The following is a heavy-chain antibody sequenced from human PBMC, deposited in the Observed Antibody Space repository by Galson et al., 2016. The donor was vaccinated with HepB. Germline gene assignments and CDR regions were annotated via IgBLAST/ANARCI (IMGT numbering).Heavy chain of an antibody. D-gene: IGHD6-25*01. CDR3: ATSTGYRSGWGAFDI. CDR2: LSANSGAT. V-gene: IGHV1-2*04. J-gene: IGHJ3*02. Sequence: SVKVSCKASGDTFTGYYIHWVRQAPGQGLEWMAWLSANSGATNYAQKFRGWVTMTRDTSISTAYMELTSLTSDATATYYCATSTGYRSGWGAFDIWGQGTMVTVSS. CDR1: GDTFTGYY.